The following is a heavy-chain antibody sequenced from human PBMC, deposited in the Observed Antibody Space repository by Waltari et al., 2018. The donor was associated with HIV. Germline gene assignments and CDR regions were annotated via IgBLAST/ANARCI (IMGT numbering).Heavy chain of an antibody. D-gene: IGHD3-22*01. Sequence: EVQMVESGGGLVKPGGYWNHSCAAPGFTFGDYSMNWVRQAPGKGLEWVSSISSSSTYIYYADSVKGRFTISRDNAQNSLYLQMNSLRAEDTAVYFCTRFQDYYDSSGYDYWGQGTLVTVSS. V-gene: IGHV3-21*01. CDR3: TRFQDYYDSSGYDY. CDR2: ISSSSTYI. CDR1: GFTFGDYS. J-gene: IGHJ4*02.